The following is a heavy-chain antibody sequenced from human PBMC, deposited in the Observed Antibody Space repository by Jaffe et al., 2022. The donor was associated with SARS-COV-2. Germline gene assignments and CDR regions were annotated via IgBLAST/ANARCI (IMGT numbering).Heavy chain of an antibody. J-gene: IGHJ6*02. V-gene: IGHV4-61*02. CDR1: GGSISSGSYY. D-gene: IGHD6-19*01. CDR2: IYTSGST. CDR3: ARAEAVAGRAYGMDV. Sequence: QVQLQESGPGLVKPSQTLSLTCTVSGGSISSGSYYWSWIRQPAGKGLEWIGRIYTSGSTNYNPSLKSRVTISVDTSKNQFSLKLSSVTAADTAVYYCARAEAVAGRAYGMDVWGQGTTVTVSS.